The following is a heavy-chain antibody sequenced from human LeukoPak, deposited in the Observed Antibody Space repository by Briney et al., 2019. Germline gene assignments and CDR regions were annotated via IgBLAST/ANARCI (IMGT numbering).Heavy chain of an antibody. D-gene: IGHD5-12*01. CDR1: GYTFTGYY. CDR3: ARSGIVATNY. J-gene: IGHJ4*02. Sequence: GASVKFSCKASGYTFTGYYMHWVRQAPGQGLEWMGWINPNSGGTNYAQKFQGRVTMTRDTPISTAYMELSRLRSDDTAVYYCARSGIVATNYWGQGTLVTVSS. V-gene: IGHV1-2*02. CDR2: INPNSGGT.